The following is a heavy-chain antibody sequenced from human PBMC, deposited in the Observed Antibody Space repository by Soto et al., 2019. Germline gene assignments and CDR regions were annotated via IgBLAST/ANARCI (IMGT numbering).Heavy chain of an antibody. V-gene: IGHV4-30-4*01. CDR3: ARDTYGSGSSDDAFDI. Sequence: QVQLQESGPGLVKPSQTLSLTCTVSGGSISSGDYYWSWIRQPPGKGLEWIGYIYYSGSTYYNPSRKSRVTISVDTSKTQFSLKLSSVTAADTAVYYCARDTYGSGSSDDAFDIWGQGTMVTVSS. CDR2: IYYSGST. D-gene: IGHD3-10*01. J-gene: IGHJ3*02. CDR1: GGSISSGDYY.